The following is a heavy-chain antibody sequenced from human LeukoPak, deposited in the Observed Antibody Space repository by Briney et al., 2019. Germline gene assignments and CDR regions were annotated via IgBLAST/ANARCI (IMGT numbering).Heavy chain of an antibody. CDR1: GFTFSSYG. J-gene: IGHJ4*02. V-gene: IGHV3-30*02. Sequence: GGSLRLSCAASGFTFSSYGMHWVRQASGKGLEWVAVIWYDGSNKYYADSVKGRFTISRDNSKNTLYLQMNSLRAEDTAVYYCAKGAEWGFGAYEAIDYWGQGTLVTVSS. CDR3: AKGAEWGFGAYEAIDY. CDR2: IWYDGSNK. D-gene: IGHD3-10*01.